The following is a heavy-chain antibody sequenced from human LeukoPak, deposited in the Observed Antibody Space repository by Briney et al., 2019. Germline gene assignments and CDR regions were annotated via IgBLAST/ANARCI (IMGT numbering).Heavy chain of an antibody. CDR3: ARLVSPCGGDCTDAFDI. D-gene: IGHD2-21*02. J-gene: IGHJ3*02. CDR2: IYYSGST. Sequence: PSETLSPTCTVSGGSISSYYWSWIRQPPGKGLEWIGYIYYSGSTNYNPSLKSRVTISVDTSKNQFSLKLSSVTAADTAVYYCARLVSPCGGDCTDAFDIWGQGTMVTVSS. V-gene: IGHV4-59*08. CDR1: GGSISSYY.